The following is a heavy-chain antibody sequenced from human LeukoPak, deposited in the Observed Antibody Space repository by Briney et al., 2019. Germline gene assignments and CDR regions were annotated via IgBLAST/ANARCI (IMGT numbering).Heavy chain of an antibody. V-gene: IGHV4-39*01. J-gene: IGHJ3*02. CDR3: AREQFLGYCTGGVCYKGGAFDI. Sequence: SETLSLTCTVSGGSISSSSYYWGWTRQPPGKGLEWIGSIYYSGSTYYNPSLKSRVTISVDTSKNQFSLKLSSVTAADTAVYYCAREQFLGYCTGGVCYKGGAFDIWGQGTMVTVSS. D-gene: IGHD2-8*02. CDR1: GGSISSSSYY. CDR2: IYYSGST.